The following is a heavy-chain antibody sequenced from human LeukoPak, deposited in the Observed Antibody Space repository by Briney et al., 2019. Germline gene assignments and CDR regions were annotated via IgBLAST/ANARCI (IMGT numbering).Heavy chain of an antibody. V-gene: IGHV1-2*02. CDR3: ARDGGFDC. D-gene: IGHD3-3*01. J-gene: IGHJ4*02. CDR1: GYTFTDYY. CDR2: INPNSGGT. Sequence: ASVKVSCKASGYTFTDYYMLWVRQAPGQGLEWMGWINPNSGGTDYAQKFQGRVTMTRDTSINTAYMELSRLRSDDTAVYYCARDGGFDCWGQGTLVTVSS.